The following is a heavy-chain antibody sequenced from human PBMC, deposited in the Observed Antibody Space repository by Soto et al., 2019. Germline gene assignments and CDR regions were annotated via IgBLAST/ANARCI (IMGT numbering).Heavy chain of an antibody. CDR2: ISWNSGSI. D-gene: IGHD7-27*01. CDR3: ARSRGGTGVHFDY. V-gene: IGHV3-9*01. Sequence: EVQLLESGGGLVQPGGSLRLSCAASGFTFDDYAMHWVRQAPGKGLEWVSGISWNSGSIGYADSVKGRFTISRDNAKNSLYLQMNSLRAEDTALYYCARSRGGTGVHFDYWGQGTLVTVSS. J-gene: IGHJ4*02. CDR1: GFTFDDYA.